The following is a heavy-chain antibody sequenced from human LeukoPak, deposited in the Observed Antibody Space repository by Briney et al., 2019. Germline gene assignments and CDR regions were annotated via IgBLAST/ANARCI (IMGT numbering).Heavy chain of an antibody. CDR3: ARNHDYESSGYHA. V-gene: IGHV3-20*04. CDR1: GFTFDDYG. Sequence: GGSLRLSCAASGFTFDDYGMAWVRQAPGKGLEWVSGINGDGGSRGYADSVKGRFTISRDNAKNSLYLQMNSLRVEDTALYYCARNHDYESSGYHAWGQGTLVTVSS. CDR2: INGDGGSR. D-gene: IGHD3-22*01. J-gene: IGHJ5*02.